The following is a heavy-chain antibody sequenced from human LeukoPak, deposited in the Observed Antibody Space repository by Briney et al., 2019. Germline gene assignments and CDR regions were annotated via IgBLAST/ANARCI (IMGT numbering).Heavy chain of an antibody. J-gene: IGHJ4*01. CDR3: ARDRDDYVYDY. D-gene: IGHD3-16*01. Sequence: GGSLRLSCVASGFTFSDYYMSWIRQAPGKGLEWVSYISSSSSYTNYADSVKGRFTISRDNAKNSLHLQMNSLRDDDTAVYYCARDRDDYVYDYWGHGTLVSVSS. CDR2: ISSSSSYT. V-gene: IGHV3-11*06. CDR1: GFTFSDYY.